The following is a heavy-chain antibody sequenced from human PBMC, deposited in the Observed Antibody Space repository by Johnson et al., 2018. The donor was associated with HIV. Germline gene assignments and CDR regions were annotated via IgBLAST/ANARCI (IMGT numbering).Heavy chain of an antibody. CDR3: ARAFDPRAFDI. D-gene: IGHD2/OR15-2a*01. CDR1: GFTFSSYW. J-gene: IGHJ3*02. Sequence: QVQLVESGGGLVQPGGSLRLSCAASGFTFSSYWMTWVRQAPGKGLEWVAVLSYDGSNKYYADSVKGRFTISRDNSKNTLDLQMNSLRAEDTAVYYCARAFDPRAFDIWGQGTMVTVSS. CDR2: LSYDGSNK. V-gene: IGHV3-30-3*01.